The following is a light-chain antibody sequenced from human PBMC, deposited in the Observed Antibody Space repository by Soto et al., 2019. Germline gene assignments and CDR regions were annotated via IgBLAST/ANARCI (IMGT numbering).Light chain of an antibody. J-gene: IGKJ3*01. V-gene: IGKV3-20*01. CDR2: VAS. CDR3: QQYGSSSFA. CDR1: QSISSTY. Sequence: EIVLTQSPGTLSLSPGERATLSCRARQSISSTYLAWYQKKPGQAPRLLLYVASSSATGIPDRFSGSGSGRDFTLTISRLEPEDAAVYYCQQYGSSSFAFGPGTKVQIK.